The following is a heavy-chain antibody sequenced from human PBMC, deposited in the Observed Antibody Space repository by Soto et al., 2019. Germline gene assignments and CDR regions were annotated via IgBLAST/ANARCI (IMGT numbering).Heavy chain of an antibody. D-gene: IGHD3-9*01. V-gene: IGHV1-18*04. CDR2: ISAFNHKA. J-gene: IGHJ4*02. CDR3: ARQHNDLMTDSPGFDY. CDR1: GYNYNNYG. Sequence: QVQLVQSGGEVKKPGASVKVSCKASGYNYNNYGVTWVRQAPGQGLEWMGWISAFNHKANYAPNIQDRVTMTIDTSTITVEMERRSLRPDDADVYYCARQHNDLMTDSPGFDYWGQGTIVIVSA.